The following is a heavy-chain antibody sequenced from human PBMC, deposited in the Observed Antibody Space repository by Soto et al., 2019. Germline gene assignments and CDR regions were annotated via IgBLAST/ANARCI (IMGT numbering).Heavy chain of an antibody. CDR1: GFTFSGSA. Sequence: EVQLVESGGGLVQPGGSLKLSCAASGFTFSGSAMHWVRQASGKGLEWVGRIRSKANSYATAYAASVKGRFTISRDDSKNTAYLQMNSLKTEDTAVYYCTRLEIMESGDSYGGAFDIWGQGTMVTVSS. J-gene: IGHJ3*02. CDR2: IRSKANSYAT. V-gene: IGHV3-73*02. CDR3: TRLEIMESGDSYGGAFDI. D-gene: IGHD5-18*01.